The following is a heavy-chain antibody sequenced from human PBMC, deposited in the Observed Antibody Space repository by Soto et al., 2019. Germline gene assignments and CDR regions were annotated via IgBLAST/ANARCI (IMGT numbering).Heavy chain of an antibody. CDR3: ARDLEWFGEPPHYYYGMDV. J-gene: IGHJ6*02. Sequence: ASVKVSCKASGYTFTGYYMHWVRQAPGQGLEWMGWINPNSGGTNYAQKFQGRVTMTGDTSISTAYMELSRLRSDDTAVYYCARDLEWFGEPPHYYYGMDVWGQGTTVTVSS. CDR1: GYTFTGYY. CDR2: INPNSGGT. V-gene: IGHV1-2*02. D-gene: IGHD3-10*01.